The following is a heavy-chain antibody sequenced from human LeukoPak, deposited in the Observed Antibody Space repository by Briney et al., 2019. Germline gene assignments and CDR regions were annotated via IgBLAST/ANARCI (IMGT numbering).Heavy chain of an antibody. J-gene: IGHJ4*02. D-gene: IGHD3-22*01. CDR3: ARGSNSGYSIDY. Sequence: GGSLRLSCAVSGFSFSSYGMHWVRQAPGKGLEWVAVIWYDGSNENYADSVKGRFTISRDNSKDTLYLQMNSLRAEDTAVYFCARGSNSGYSIDYWGQGTLATVSS. V-gene: IGHV3-33*01. CDR2: IWYDGSNE. CDR1: GFSFSSYG.